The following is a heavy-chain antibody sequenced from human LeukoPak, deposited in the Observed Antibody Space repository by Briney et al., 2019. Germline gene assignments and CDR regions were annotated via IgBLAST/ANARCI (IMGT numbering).Heavy chain of an antibody. J-gene: IGHJ6*03. V-gene: IGHV3-7*01. CDR2: IKQDGSEK. D-gene: IGHD2-2*01. CDR3: ARDRPDIVVVPAVHYYYYMDV. Sequence: GGTLRLSCAASGFTFSSYGMSWVRQAPGKGLEWVANIKQDGSEKYYVDSVKGRFTISRDNAKNSLYLQMNSLRAEDTAVYYCARDRPDIVVVPAVHYYYYMDVWGKGTTVTISS. CDR1: GFTFSSYG.